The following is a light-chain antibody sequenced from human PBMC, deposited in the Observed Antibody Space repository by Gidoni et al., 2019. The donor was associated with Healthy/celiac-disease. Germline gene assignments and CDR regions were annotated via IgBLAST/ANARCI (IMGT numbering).Light chain of an antibody. CDR1: SGSIASNY. V-gene: IGLV6-57*02. CDR2: EDN. CDR3: QSYDSSNHWV. J-gene: IGLJ3*02. Sequence: NFMLTQLHSVSESPWKTVTISCTGSSGSIASNYVQWYQQRPGSAPTTVIYEDNQRPSGVPDRFSGSIDSSSNSASLTISGLKTEDEADYYCQSYDSSNHWVFGGGTKLTVL.